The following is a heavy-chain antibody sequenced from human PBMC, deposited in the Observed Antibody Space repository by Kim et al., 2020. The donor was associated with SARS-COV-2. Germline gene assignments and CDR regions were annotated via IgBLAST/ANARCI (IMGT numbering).Heavy chain of an antibody. D-gene: IGHD4-17*01. V-gene: IGHV4-59*01. CDR3: ARAPYGDYGLYYYYGMDV. CDR2: IYYSGST. CDR1: GGSISSYY. J-gene: IGHJ6*02. Sequence: SETLSLTCTVSGGSISSYYWSWIRQPPGKGLEWIGYIYYSGSTNYNPSLKSRVTISVDTSKNQFSLKLSSVTAADTAVYYCARAPYGDYGLYYYYGMDVWGQGTTVTVSS.